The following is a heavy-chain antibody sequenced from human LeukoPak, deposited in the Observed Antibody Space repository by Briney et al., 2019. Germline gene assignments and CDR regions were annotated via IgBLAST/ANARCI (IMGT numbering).Heavy chain of an antibody. CDR2: IYYSGTT. D-gene: IGHD4-23*01. V-gene: IGHV4-59*08. CDR1: GGSISSYY. Sequence: PSETLSLTCTVSGGSISSYYWSWIRQPPGKGLEWIGYIYYSGTTYYNPSLKSRVTMSVDTSKKQFSLTLSFVTAADTAIYYCARHYYGGSGAFDIWGQGTMVTVSS. CDR3: ARHYYGGSGAFDI. J-gene: IGHJ3*02.